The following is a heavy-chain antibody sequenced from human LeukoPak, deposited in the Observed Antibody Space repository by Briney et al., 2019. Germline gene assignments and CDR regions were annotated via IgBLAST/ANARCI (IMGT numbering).Heavy chain of an antibody. V-gene: IGHV4-4*07. Sequence: PSETLSLTCTVSGGSISSYYWSWIRQPAGKGLEWIGRFYTNGRTNYNPSLKSRITMSVDTSKNQFSLKLSSVTAADTAVYYCASLRGYSGYDSIHYYYMDVWGKGTTVTVSS. J-gene: IGHJ6*03. D-gene: IGHD5-12*01. CDR3: ASLRGYSGYDSIHYYYMDV. CDR1: GGSISSYY. CDR2: FYTNGRT.